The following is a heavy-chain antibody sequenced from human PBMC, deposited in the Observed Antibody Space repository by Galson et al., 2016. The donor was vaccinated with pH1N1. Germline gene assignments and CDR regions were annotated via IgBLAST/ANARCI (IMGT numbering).Heavy chain of an antibody. V-gene: IGHV3-7*04. D-gene: IGHD5-18*01. CDR3: ARKYSGLDY. CDR1: GFSFGSHW. CDR2: INQDGNGK. Sequence: SLSLSCAASGFSFGSHWMTWVRQAAGKGLEWVANINQDGNGKYYVDSVKGRFTISRDNAQNSLYLQIDNLGVDGTAVYYCARKYSGLDYWGQGTLVTVSS. J-gene: IGHJ4*02.